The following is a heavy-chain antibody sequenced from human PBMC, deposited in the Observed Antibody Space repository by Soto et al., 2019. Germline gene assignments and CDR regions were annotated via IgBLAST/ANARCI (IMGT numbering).Heavy chain of an antibody. CDR3: AAEGYCSGGSCRDYYYYGMDV. V-gene: IGHV1-58*01. CDR2: IVVGSGNT. D-gene: IGHD2-15*01. CDR1: GFTFTSSA. Sequence: GASVKVSCKASGFTFTSSAVQWVRQARGQRLEWIGWIVVGSGNTNYAQKFQERVTITRDMSTSTAYMELSSLRSEDTAVYYCAAEGYCSGGSCRDYYYYGMDVWGQGTTVTVPS. J-gene: IGHJ6*02.